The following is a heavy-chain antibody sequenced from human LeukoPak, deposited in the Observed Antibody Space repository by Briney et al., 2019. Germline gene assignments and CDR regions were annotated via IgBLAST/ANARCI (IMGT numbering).Heavy chain of an antibody. V-gene: IGHV4-30-2*01. Sequence: SETLSLTCAVSGGSISSGGYAWSWIRQPPGKGLEWIGYIYHSGSTYYNPSLKSRVTISVDRSKNQFSLRLSSVTAADTAVYYCARTYPNSGSVDYWGQGTLVTVSS. J-gene: IGHJ4*02. CDR3: ARTYPNSGSVDY. D-gene: IGHD1-26*01. CDR1: GGSISSGGYA. CDR2: IYHSGST.